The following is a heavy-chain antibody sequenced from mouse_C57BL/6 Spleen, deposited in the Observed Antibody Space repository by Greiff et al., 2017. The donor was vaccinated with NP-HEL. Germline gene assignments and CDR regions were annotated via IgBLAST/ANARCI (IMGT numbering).Heavy chain of an antibody. CDR1: GYSITSGYY. CDR3: ALYGRYYYAMDY. CDR2: ISYDGSN. Sequence: EVKLQESGPGLVKPSQSLSLTCSVTGYSITSGYYWNWIRQFPGNKLEWMGYISYDGSNNYNPSLKNRISITRDTSKNQFFLKLNSVTTEDTATYDCALYGRYYYAMDYWGQGTSVTVSS. J-gene: IGHJ4*01. D-gene: IGHD1-1*01. V-gene: IGHV3-6*01.